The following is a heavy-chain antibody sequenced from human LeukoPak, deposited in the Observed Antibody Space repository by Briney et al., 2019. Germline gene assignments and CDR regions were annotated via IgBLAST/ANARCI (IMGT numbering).Heavy chain of an antibody. CDR3: AGMRITTPTVRTLDY. D-gene: IGHD1-14*01. J-gene: IGHJ4*02. Sequence: PSETLSLTCTVSGGSMSTYYWTWIRQPPGKGLEWIGFIYYTGSTNYNPSLKSRVTISVDTSKNQFSLKLSSVTAADTAVYYCAGMRITTPTVRTLDYWGLGTLVTVSS. CDR2: IYYTGST. CDR1: GGSMSTYY. V-gene: IGHV4-59*01.